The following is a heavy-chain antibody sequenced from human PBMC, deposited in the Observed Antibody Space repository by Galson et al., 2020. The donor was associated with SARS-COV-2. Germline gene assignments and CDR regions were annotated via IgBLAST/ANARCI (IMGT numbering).Heavy chain of an antibody. D-gene: IGHD6-13*01. Sequence: ASVKVSCKASGYTFTGYYMHWVRQAPGQGLEWMGWINPNSGGTNYAQKFQGRVTMTRDTSISTAYMELSRLRSDDTAVYYCATRGGYSSSWAQPGYFQHWGQGTLVTVSS. CDR1: GYTFTGYY. J-gene: IGHJ1*01. CDR2: INPNSGGT. V-gene: IGHV1-2*02. CDR3: ATRGGYSSSWAQPGYFQH.